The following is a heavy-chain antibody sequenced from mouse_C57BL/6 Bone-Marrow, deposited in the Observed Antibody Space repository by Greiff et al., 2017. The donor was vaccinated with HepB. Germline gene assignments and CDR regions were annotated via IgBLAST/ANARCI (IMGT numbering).Heavy chain of an antibody. J-gene: IGHJ3*01. V-gene: IGHV2-9*01. CDR3: AAYDYDEGFAY. CDR1: GFSLTSYG. D-gene: IGHD2-4*01. Sequence: VKLVESGPGLVAPSQSLSITCTVSGFSLTSYGVDWVRQPPGKGLEWLGVIWGGGSTNYNSALMSRLSISKDNTKSQVFLKMNSLQTDDTAMSYCAAYDYDEGFAYWGQGTLVTVSA. CDR2: IWGGGST.